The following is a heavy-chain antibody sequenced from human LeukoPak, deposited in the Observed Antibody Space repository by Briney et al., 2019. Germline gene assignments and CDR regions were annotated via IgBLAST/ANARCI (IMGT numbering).Heavy chain of an antibody. J-gene: IGHJ3*02. D-gene: IGHD3-22*01. CDR2: IYYSGST. CDR1: GGSISSGGYS. CDR3: ARGAHYYDSSANAFDI. V-gene: IGHV4-30-4*07. Sequence: SETLSLTCAVSGGSISSGGYSWHWIRQPPGKGLEWIVYIYYSGSTYYNPSLKSRVTISVDTSKNQLSLKLSSVTAADTAVYYCARGAHYYDSSANAFDIWGQGTMVTVSS.